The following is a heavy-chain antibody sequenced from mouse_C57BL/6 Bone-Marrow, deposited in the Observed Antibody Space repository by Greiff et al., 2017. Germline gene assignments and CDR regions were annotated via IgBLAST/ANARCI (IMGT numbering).Heavy chain of an antibody. CDR2: ILPSIGRT. D-gene: IGHD2-1*01. J-gene: IGHJ1*03. V-gene: IGHV15-2*01. Sequence: VQLQQSGSELRSPGSSVKLSCKDFDSEVFPIAYMSWVRQKPGHGFEWIGGILPSIGRTIYGGKFEDKATLDADTLSNTAYLELNSLTSEDSAIYYCARRRPYGNYGYWYFDVWGTGTTVTVSS. CDR3: ARRRPYGNYGYWYFDV. CDR1: DSEVFPIAY.